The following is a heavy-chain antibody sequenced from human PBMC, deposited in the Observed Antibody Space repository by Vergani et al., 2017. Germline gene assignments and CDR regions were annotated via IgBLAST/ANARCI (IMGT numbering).Heavy chain of an antibody. D-gene: IGHD2-2*01. CDR1: GGSFSGYY. V-gene: IGHV4-34*01. J-gene: IGHJ1*01. Sequence: QVQLQQWGAGLLKPSETLSLTCAVYGGSFSGYYWSWIRQPPGKGLEWIGEINHSGSTNYNPSLKSRVTISVDTSKNQFSLKLSSVTAADTAVYYCAREGGRYQLLQHWARAPWSPSPQ. CDR3: AREGGRYQLLQH. CDR2: INHSGST.